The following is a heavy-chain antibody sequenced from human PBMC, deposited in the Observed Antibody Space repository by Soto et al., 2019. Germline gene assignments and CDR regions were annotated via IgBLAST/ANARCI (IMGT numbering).Heavy chain of an antibody. CDR1: GGTFSSYA. CDR2: IIPIFGTA. Sequence: SVKVSCKASGGTFSSYAISWVRQAPGQGLEWMGGIIPIFGTANYAQKFQGRVTITADKSTSTAYMELSSLRSEDTAVYYCARASYGSGTYYYYYSGMDVWGQGTKVTVYS. CDR3: ARASYGSGTYYYYYSGMDV. J-gene: IGHJ6*02. V-gene: IGHV1-69*06. D-gene: IGHD3-10*01.